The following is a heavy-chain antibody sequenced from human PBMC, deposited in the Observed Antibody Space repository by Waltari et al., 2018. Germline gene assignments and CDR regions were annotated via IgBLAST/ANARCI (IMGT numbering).Heavy chain of an antibody. CDR3: SRDLWRPGIFFSGDLP. V-gene: IGHV3-15*02. Sequence: EVQLVESGGALIKPGGSLSPSCTTPGFIVSAALWTGVRQAPGKGLEWVGHIKSKTDGGTTDYAEPMKGRFTISRDDSKETLYLQMTGLKTEDTAVYYCSRDLWRPGIFFSGDLPWGQGTLVSVSS. CDR1: GFIVSAAL. J-gene: IGHJ5*02. D-gene: IGHD3-10*01. CDR2: IKSKTDGGTT.